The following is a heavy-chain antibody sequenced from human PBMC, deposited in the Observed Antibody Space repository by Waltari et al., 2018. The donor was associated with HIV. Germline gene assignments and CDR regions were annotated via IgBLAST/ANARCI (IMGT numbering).Heavy chain of an antibody. V-gene: IGHV4-61*02. CDR1: GGSISSGRYY. CDR3: ARGAFPYCGGDCYAFDI. J-gene: IGHJ3*02. Sequence: QVQLQESGPGLVKPSQTLSLTCTVSGGSISSGRYYWTCIRQPAGKGLEWIGRIHTLGSTNYNPSLKSRVTISVDTSKNQFSLKLSSVTAADTAVYYCARGAFPYCGGDCYAFDIWGQGTMVTVSS. D-gene: IGHD2-21*02. CDR2: IHTLGST.